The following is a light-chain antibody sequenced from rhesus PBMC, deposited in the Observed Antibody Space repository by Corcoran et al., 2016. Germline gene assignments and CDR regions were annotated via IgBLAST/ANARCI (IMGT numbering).Light chain of an antibody. J-gene: IGKJ2*01. CDR1: QGISKY. Sequence: DIQMTQSPSSLSASVGDTVTITCQASQGISKYLAWYQQKPGKAPKFLIYDASTLQSGVPSRFSGSGSRTGFTLPISGLHPEDFATYYCQQHNSYPYSFGQGTKVYIK. V-gene: IGKV1-25*01. CDR2: DAS. CDR3: QQHNSYPYS.